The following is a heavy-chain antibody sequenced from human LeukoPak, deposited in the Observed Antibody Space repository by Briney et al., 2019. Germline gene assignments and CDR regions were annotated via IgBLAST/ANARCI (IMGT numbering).Heavy chain of an antibody. D-gene: IGHD4-17*01. CDR3: ARVVDHDYGDYYLDY. CDR1: GFTVSSND. CDR2: IYSGGST. J-gene: IGHJ4*02. V-gene: IGHV3-53*01. Sequence: GGSLRLSCAASGFTVSSNDMSWVRQAPGKGLECISVIYSGGSTDYADSVKGRLTISRDNSKNTLYLQMNSLRAEGTAVYYCARVVDHDYGDYYLDYWGQGTLVTVSS.